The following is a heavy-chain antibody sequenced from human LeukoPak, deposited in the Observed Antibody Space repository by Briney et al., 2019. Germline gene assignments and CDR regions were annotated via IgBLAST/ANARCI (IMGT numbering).Heavy chain of an antibody. CDR2: IWYDGSNK. CDR3: ARESGYYDSSGYSHYGMDV. V-gene: IGHV3-30*19. D-gene: IGHD3-22*01. Sequence: GGSLRLSCVASGFTFSSYGMHWVRQAPGKGLEWVAVIWYDGSNKYYADSVKGRFTISRDNSKNTLYLQMNSLRAEDTAVYYCARESGYYDSSGYSHYGMDVWGQGTTVTVSS. CDR1: GFTFSSYG. J-gene: IGHJ6*02.